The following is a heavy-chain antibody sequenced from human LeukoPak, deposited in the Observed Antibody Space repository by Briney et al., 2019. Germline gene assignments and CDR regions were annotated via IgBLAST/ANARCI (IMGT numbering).Heavy chain of an antibody. J-gene: IGHJ6*02. CDR3: AKDAYGPYYYYGMDV. V-gene: IGHV3-23*01. CDR1: GFTFDDYG. CDR2: ISGSGGST. Sequence: GGSLRLSCAASGFTFDDYGMSWVRQAPGKGLEWVSAISGSGGSTYYADSVKGRLTISRDNSKNTLYLQMNSLRAEDTAIYYCAKDAYGPYYYYGMDVWGQGTTVTVSS. D-gene: IGHD3-10*01.